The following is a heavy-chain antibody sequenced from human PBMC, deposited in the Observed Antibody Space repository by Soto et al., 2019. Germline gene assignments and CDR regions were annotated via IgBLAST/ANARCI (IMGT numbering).Heavy chain of an antibody. CDR2: FYYIVST. D-gene: IGHD5-18*01. CDR3: AREDTAMVMNWIDL. CDR1: GGSFSSSSFY. V-gene: IGHV4-39*02. J-gene: IGHJ5*02. Sequence: PSETLTLTCTVFGGSFSSSSFYWGWICQPQGKRLEWIGSFYYIVSTYYNPSLKSRVTISVDTSTNQISLRLTSVTGADTAVYYCAREDTAMVMNWIDLWGQGTMVTVSS.